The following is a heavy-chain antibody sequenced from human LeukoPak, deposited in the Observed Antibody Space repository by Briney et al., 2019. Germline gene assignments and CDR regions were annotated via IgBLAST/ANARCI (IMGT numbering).Heavy chain of an antibody. V-gene: IGHV1-69*04. Sequence: GASVKVSCKASGYTFTSYGISWVRQAPGQGLEWMGRIIPILGIANYAQKFQGRVTITADKSTSTAYMELSSLRSEDTAVYYCVRDRDYYDSSAVRGENWFDPWGREPWSPSLQ. CDR3: VRDRDYYDSSAVRGENWFDP. CDR1: GYTFTSYG. CDR2: IIPILGIA. J-gene: IGHJ5*02. D-gene: IGHD3-22*01.